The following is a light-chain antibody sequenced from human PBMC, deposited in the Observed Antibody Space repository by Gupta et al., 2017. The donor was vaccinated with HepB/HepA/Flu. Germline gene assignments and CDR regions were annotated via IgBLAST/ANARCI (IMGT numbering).Light chain of an antibody. CDR2: EVN. CDR1: STDVGRYNL. CDR3: CTFAGRDTHVI. J-gene: IGLJ2*01. Sequence: QFALTQPASVSASPGPPNRLSCTGTSTDVGRYNLVSWYQQFPGKAPKLMIYEVNRRPSGVSNRFSGSKSGNTASLTISGLQAEDEAEYYCCTFAGRDTHVIFGGGTKLTVL. V-gene: IGLV2-23*02.